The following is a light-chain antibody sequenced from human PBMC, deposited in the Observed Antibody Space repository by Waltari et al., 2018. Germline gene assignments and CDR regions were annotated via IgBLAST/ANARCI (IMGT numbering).Light chain of an antibody. CDR3: QQYNSYT. Sequence: DIQMTQSPSTLSASVGDRVTITCRASQSISGWLAWYQQKPRKAPKLLIYKASSLESGVPSRFSGSGSGTEFTLTISSLQPDDFATYYCQQYNSYTFGQGTKLEIK. V-gene: IGKV1-5*03. CDR1: QSISGW. CDR2: KAS. J-gene: IGKJ2*01.